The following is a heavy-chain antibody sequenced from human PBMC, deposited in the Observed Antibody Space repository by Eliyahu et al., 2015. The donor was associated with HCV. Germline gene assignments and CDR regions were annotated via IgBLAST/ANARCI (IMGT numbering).Heavy chain of an antibody. J-gene: IGHJ2*01. CDR2: INHSGRA. D-gene: IGHD1-14*01. Sequence: QVQLQQWGPGLLKPSETLSLTCAVYGGSFSGYSWSWIRQPPGKGLEWIGEINHSGRANYNPSLKSRVTIPVDTSKNQFSLKLTSVTAADTAMYYCARGAPRGATAEYWYFDLWGRGTLVTVSS. CDR3: ARGAPRGATAEYWYFDL. CDR1: GGSFSGYS. V-gene: IGHV4-34*01.